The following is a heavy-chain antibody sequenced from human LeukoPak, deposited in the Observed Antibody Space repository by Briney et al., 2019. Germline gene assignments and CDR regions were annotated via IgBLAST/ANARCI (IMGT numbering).Heavy chain of an antibody. CDR2: INAGNGKP. D-gene: IGHD1-14*01. V-gene: IGHV1-3*03. Sequence: ASVKVSCKASGYTFTTYAIHWVRQAPGQRLEWMGWINAGNGKPKYSQDFQDRVTITRDTSASTAYMELSSLRSEDMAVYYCAGGNPSRFDYWGQGILVTVSS. J-gene: IGHJ4*02. CDR3: AGGNPSRFDY. CDR1: GYTFTTYA.